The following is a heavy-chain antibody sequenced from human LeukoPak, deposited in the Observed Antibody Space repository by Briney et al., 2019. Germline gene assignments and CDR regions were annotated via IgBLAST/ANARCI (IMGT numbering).Heavy chain of an antibody. CDR2: INHSGST. D-gene: IGHD4-23*01. V-gene: IGHV4-34*01. J-gene: IGHJ4*02. Sequence: SETLSLTCAVYGGSFSGYYWSWIRQPPGKGLEWIGEINHSGSTNYNPSLKSRVTISVDTSKNQFSLKLSSVTAADTAVYYCARAVYGGNWDGFDYCGQGTLVTVSS. CDR1: GGSFSGYY. CDR3: ARAVYGGNWDGFDY.